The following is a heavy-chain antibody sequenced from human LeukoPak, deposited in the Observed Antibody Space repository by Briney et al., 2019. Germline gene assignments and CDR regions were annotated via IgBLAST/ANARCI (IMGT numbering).Heavy chain of an antibody. V-gene: IGHV4-59*01. J-gene: IGHJ4*02. CDR2: IYYSGST. CDR3: AREGDHGDYFDY. D-gene: IGHD4-17*01. Sequence: SETLSLTCTVSGGSISSYYWSWIRQPPGKGLEWIGYIYYSGSTNNNPSLKSRVTISVDTSKNQFSLKLSSVTAADTAVYYCAREGDHGDYFDYWGQGTLVTVSS. CDR1: GGSISSYY.